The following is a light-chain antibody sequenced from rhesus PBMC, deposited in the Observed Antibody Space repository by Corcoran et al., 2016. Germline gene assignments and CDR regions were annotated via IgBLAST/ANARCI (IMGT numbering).Light chain of an antibody. V-gene: IGKV1-41*01. Sequence: DIQMTQSPSSLSASVGDRVTITCRASQSISNYLNWYQQEPGKAPNLLIYSASSLKSGVPSRFSGSGSWTEFTLTISSLQTEDFATYYCQQFKNYLYSFGQGTKVEIK. J-gene: IGKJ2*01. CDR1: QSISNY. CDR2: SAS. CDR3: QQFKNYLYS.